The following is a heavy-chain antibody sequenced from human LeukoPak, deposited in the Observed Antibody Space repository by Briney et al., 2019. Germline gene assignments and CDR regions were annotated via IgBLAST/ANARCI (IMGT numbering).Heavy chain of an antibody. CDR1: GFSFTSYT. Sequence: QTGGSLRLSCSASGFSFTSYTMHWVRQAPGKGLQYVSSISINAGPTYYADSVKGRFTISRDNSKNMVYLQMNSLRAEDTAVYYCAKAVGIGSGSYNHWGQGTLVTVSS. CDR2: ISINAGPT. D-gene: IGHD3-10*01. CDR3: AKAVGIGSGSYNH. V-gene: IGHV3-64*04. J-gene: IGHJ5*02.